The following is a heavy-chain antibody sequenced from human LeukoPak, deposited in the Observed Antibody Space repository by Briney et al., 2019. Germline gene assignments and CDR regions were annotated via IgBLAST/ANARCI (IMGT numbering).Heavy chain of an antibody. CDR2: IYYSGST. J-gene: IGHJ6*02. V-gene: IGHV4-59*01. CDR1: GGSISSYY. D-gene: IGHD3-3*01. CDR3: ARSGYYYYYYGMDV. Sequence: SETLSLTCTVSGGSISSYYWSWIRQPPGKGLEWIGYIYYSGSTNYNTSLKSRVTISVDTSKNQFSLKLSSVTAADTAVYYCARSGYYYYYYGMDVWGQGTTVTVSS.